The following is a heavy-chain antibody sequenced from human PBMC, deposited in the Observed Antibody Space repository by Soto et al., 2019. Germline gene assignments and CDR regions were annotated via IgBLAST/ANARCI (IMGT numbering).Heavy chain of an antibody. CDR1: GFTFSSYA. V-gene: IGHV3-23*01. CDR2: ISGSGATT. Sequence: GVSLRLSCGASGFTFSSYAMSWVRQAPGKGLEWVSAISGSGATTYYADSVKGRFTISRDNSKNTLYLQMNSLRAEDTAVYYCAKGSSGSYWPFDYWGQGTLVTVSS. D-gene: IGHD1-26*01. CDR3: AKGSSGSYWPFDY. J-gene: IGHJ4*02.